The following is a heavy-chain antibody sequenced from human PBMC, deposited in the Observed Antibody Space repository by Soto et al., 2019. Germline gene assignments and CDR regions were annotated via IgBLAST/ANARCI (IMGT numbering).Heavy chain of an antibody. J-gene: IGHJ6*02. CDR3: ASYRDFWSGYYIEQYYYYYYGMDV. CDR2: ISSSSSYV. CDR1: GFTFSSYS. V-gene: IGHV3-21*01. Sequence: GGSLRLSCAASGFTFSSYSMNWVRQAPGKGLEWVSSISSSSSYVYYADSVKGRFTISRDNAKNSLYLQMNSLRAEDTAVYYCASYRDFWSGYYIEQYYYYYYGMDVWGQGTKVTVSS. D-gene: IGHD3-3*01.